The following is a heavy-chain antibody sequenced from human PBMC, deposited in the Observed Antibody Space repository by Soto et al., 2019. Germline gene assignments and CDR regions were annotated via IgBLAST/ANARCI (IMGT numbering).Heavy chain of an antibody. V-gene: IGHV4-31*03. CDR2: IYYGGST. CDR3: ARGGDPLTTVTTEPFLFDY. Sequence: SETLSLTCTVSGGSISSGGYYWSWIRQHPGKGLEWIGYIYYGGSTYYNPSLKSRVTISVDTSKNQFSLKLSSVTAADTAVYYCARGGDPLTTVTTEPFLFDYWGQGTLVTVSS. CDR1: GGSISSGGYY. D-gene: IGHD4-17*01. J-gene: IGHJ4*02.